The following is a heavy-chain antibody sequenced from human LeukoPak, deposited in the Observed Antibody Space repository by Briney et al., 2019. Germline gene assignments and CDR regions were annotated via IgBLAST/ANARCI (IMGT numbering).Heavy chain of an antibody. J-gene: IGHJ4*02. CDR3: ARGDCVVVSEY. V-gene: IGHV3-48*03. Sequence: QPGGSLRLSCAPSGSPFNTYEMNWVRQAPGKGLEWLSYISSSGSPIYYAGSVRGRFTISRDHAKNSLYLQMSSLTAEDTAVYDCARGDCVVVSEYWGEGTVVSVSS. CDR2: ISSSGSPI. CDR1: GSPFNTYE. D-gene: IGHD2-2*01.